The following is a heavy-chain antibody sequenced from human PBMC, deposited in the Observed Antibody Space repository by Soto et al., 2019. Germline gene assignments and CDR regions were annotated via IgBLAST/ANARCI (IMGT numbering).Heavy chain of an antibody. V-gene: IGHV4-30-4*01. D-gene: IGHD5-12*01. Sequence: SETLSLTCTVSGGPISSGDYYWGWIRQPPGKGLEWIGYIYYSGSTYYNPSLKSRVTISVDTSKNQFSLKLSSVTAADTAVYYCARETDVDIVATNYFDYWGQGTLVTVSS. CDR3: ARETDVDIVATNYFDY. J-gene: IGHJ4*02. CDR2: IYYSGST. CDR1: GGPISSGDYY.